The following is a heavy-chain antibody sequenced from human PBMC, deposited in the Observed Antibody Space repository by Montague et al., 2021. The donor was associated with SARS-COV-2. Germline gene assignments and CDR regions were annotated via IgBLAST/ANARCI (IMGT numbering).Heavy chain of an antibody. V-gene: IGHV4-4*07. CDR1: GGSIISYD. D-gene: IGHD6-13*01. J-gene: IGHJ2*01. Sequence: SETLSLTCTVSGGSIISYDWSWIWQPAGKGQEWIWRIYTSGSTNYNSSLKSRVTMSVETSTNQFPLKLRFVTAADTAVYYCARDNAAGGRVFWWYFDLWGRGTPVTVSS. CDR3: ARDNAAGGRVFWWYFDL. CDR2: IYTSGST.